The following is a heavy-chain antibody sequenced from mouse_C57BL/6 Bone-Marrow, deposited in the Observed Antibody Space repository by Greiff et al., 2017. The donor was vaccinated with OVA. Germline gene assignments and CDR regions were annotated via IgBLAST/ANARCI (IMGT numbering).Heavy chain of an antibody. Sequence: QVQLQQPGAELVKPGASVKLSCKASGYTFTSYWMHWVKQRPGQGLEWIGMIHPNSGSTNYNEKFKSKATLTVDKSSSTAYMQLSSLTSEDSAVYYCARGYYYGIPLYAMDYWGQGTSVTVSS. D-gene: IGHD1-1*01. CDR1: GYTFTSYW. V-gene: IGHV1-64*01. J-gene: IGHJ4*01. CDR3: ARGYYYGIPLYAMDY. CDR2: IHPNSGST.